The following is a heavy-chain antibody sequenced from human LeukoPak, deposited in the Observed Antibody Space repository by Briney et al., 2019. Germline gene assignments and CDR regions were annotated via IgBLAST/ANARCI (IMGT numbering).Heavy chain of an antibody. V-gene: IGHV1-18*01. D-gene: IGHD3-16*02. J-gene: IGHJ4*02. CDR2: ISPYNDNT. CDR1: GYNFITYP. CDR3: ARVATIWGSHRYFDY. Sequence: ASVKVSCKASGYNFITYPLIWVRQAPGQGLEWMGRISPYNDNTDLAQNLQGRVTMTTDTSTGTAYMELRGLTSDDTAVFFCARVATIWGSHRYFDYWGQGTLVTVSS.